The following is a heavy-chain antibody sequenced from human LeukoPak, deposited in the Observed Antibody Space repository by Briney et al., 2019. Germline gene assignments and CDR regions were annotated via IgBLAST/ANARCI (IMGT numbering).Heavy chain of an antibody. CDR2: IYYSGST. J-gene: IGHJ5*02. CDR3: ARGGDQEWVARGFDH. V-gene: IGHV4-59*01. Sequence: SETLSLTCTVSGGSISSYYWSWLRQPPGKGLEWIGYIYYSGSTNYNPSLKSRVTIPVDTSKNQFSLKLSSVTAADAAVYYCARGGDQEWVARGFDHWGQGTLVTVSS. CDR1: GGSISSYY. D-gene: IGHD2-15*01.